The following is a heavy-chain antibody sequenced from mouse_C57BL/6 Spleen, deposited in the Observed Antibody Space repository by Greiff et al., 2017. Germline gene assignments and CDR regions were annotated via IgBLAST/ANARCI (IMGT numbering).Heavy chain of an antibody. D-gene: IGHD1-1*01. J-gene: IGHJ2*01. V-gene: IGHV5-17*01. CDR1: GFTFSDYG. CDR3: ARRGYYGSSYVLDY. Sequence: EVKLVESGGGLVKPGGSLKLSCAASGFTFSDYGMHWVRQAPEQGLGWVAYISSGSSTIYSADTVKGRFTISRDNAKNTLFLQMTRLRSEDASMYYCARRGYYGSSYVLDYWGQGTTLTVSS. CDR2: ISSGSSTI.